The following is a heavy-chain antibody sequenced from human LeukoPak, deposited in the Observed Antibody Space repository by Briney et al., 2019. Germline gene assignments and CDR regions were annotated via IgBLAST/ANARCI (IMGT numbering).Heavy chain of an antibody. V-gene: IGHV4-34*01. CDR2: INHSGST. J-gene: IGHJ5*02. D-gene: IGHD6-13*01. Sequence: SETLSLTCAVYGGSFSGYYWSWIRQPPGKGLEWIGEINHSGSTNYNPSLKSRVTISVDTSKNQFSLKLSSVTAADTAVYYCARFGGYSRPNNWFDPWGQGTLVTVSS. CDR3: ARFGGYSRPNNWFDP. CDR1: GGSFSGYY.